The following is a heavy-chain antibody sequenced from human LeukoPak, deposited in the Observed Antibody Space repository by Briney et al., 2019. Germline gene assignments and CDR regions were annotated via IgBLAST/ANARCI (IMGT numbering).Heavy chain of an antibody. J-gene: IGHJ4*02. Sequence: GGSLRLSCAASGFPFSTYAMSWVRQAPGKGLEWVSAISGSGGSTYYADSVKGRFTISRDNSKNTLYLQMNSLRAEDTAVYYCAKDLAIAAAGPGCWGQGTLVTVSS. CDR3: AKDLAIAAAGPGC. CDR1: GFPFSTYA. D-gene: IGHD6-13*01. V-gene: IGHV3-23*01. CDR2: ISGSGGST.